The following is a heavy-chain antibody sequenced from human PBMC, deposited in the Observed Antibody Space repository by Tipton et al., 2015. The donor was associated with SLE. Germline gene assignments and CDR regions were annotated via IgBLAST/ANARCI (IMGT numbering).Heavy chain of an antibody. J-gene: IGHJ5*02. CDR3: ARLRGFDP. Sequence: TLSLTCTVSGGSISSHYWSWIRQPPGKELEWIRYIYYGGSTNYNPSLKSRVTISIDTSKKQVSLKMTSLTAADTAVYYCARLRGFDPWGQGTLVIVSS. CDR1: GGSISSHY. CDR2: IYYGGST. V-gene: IGHV4-59*08.